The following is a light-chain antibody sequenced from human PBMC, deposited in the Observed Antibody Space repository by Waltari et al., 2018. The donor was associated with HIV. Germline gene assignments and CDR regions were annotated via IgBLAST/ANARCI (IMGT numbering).Light chain of an antibody. J-gene: IGLJ3*02. V-gene: IGLV1-44*01. CDR1: SSNIGSNT. CDR3: VTWDDSPDGPV. Sequence: QSVLTQPPSASGTPGPRVTISCSGSSSNIGSNTVNWYQHLPGTAPKLLIYSNNQRPSGVPDRFSGSKSGTSASLAISGLQSEDEADYYCVTWDDSPDGPVFGGGTKLTVL. CDR2: SNN.